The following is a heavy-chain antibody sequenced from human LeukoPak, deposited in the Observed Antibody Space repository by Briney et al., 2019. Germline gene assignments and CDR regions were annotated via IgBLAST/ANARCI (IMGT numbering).Heavy chain of an antibody. Sequence: SETLSLTCTVSGGSITTRSYYWGWIRQPPGKGLEWIGSMHHSGSTYYNPSLKSRVTTSVDTSKNQFSLKLSSVTAADTAVYYCARDPGAYYDSSGYLNWFDPWGQGTLVTVSS. V-gene: IGHV4-39*07. D-gene: IGHD3-22*01. CDR1: GGSITTRSYY. CDR3: ARDPGAYYDSSGYLNWFDP. CDR2: MHHSGST. J-gene: IGHJ5*02.